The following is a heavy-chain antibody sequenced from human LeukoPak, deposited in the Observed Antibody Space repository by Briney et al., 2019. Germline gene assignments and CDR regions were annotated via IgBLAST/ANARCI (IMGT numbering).Heavy chain of an antibody. J-gene: IGHJ4*02. CDR2: NSYSRST. V-gene: IGHV4-59*01. Sequence: SETLSLTCTVSGASLSGYYRTWIRQPPGKGLEWIGYNSYSRSTNYNPSLKSRVTISVDTSKNQFSLKLNSVTAADTAVYYCARDNPDYDLSGYGVFDFWGQGILVTVSS. D-gene: IGHD3-22*01. CDR1: GASLSGYY. CDR3: ARDNPDYDLSGYGVFDF.